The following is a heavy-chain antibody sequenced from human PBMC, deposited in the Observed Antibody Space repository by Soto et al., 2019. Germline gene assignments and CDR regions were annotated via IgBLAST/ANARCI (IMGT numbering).Heavy chain of an antibody. CDR3: AREPAGTGRAGDAFDN. V-gene: IGHV3-7*01. D-gene: IGHD6-19*01. J-gene: IGHJ3*02. CDR1: GFTFSSYW. CDR2: IKQDGSEK. Sequence: GGSLRLSCAASGFTFSSYWMSWVRQAPGKGLEWVANIKQDGSEKYYVDSVKGRFTISRDNAKNSLYLQMNSLRAEDTAVYYCAREPAGTGRAGDAFDNWGQGTMVTVSS.